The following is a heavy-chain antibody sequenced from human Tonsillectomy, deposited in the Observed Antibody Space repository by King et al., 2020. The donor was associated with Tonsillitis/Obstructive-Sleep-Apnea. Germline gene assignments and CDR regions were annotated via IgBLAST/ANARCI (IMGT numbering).Heavy chain of an antibody. CDR3: ARSLWEWLFVENYYYYYGMDV. CDR2: ISYDGSNK. Sequence: VQLVESGGGVVQPGRSLRLSCAASGFTFSSYAMHWVRQAPGKGLEWVAVISYDGSNKYYADSVKGRFTISRDNSKNTLYLQMNSLRAEDTAVYYCARSLWEWLFVENYYYYYGMDVWGQGTTVTVSS. D-gene: IGHD3-3*01. J-gene: IGHJ6*02. V-gene: IGHV3-30*04. CDR1: GFTFSSYA.